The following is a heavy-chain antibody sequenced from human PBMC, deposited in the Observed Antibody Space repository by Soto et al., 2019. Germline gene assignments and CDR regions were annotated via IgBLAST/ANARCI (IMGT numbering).Heavy chain of an antibody. Sequence: GALSLSCAASGFTFSSYSMNWVRPAPGKGLEWVSYISSSSSTIYYADSVKGRFTISRDNAKNSLYLQMNSLRAEDTAVYYCARDIRSPWSGYYNHAFEIWGQGKMVTVSS. V-gene: IGHV3-48*01. CDR2: ISSSSSTI. CDR3: ARDIRSPWSGYYNHAFEI. CDR1: GFTFSSYS. D-gene: IGHD3-3*01. J-gene: IGHJ3*02.